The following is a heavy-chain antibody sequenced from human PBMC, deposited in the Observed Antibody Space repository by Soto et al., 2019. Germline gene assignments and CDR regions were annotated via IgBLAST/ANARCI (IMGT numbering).Heavy chain of an antibody. CDR3: ARVSLVGPSGGRYFDY. V-gene: IGHV3-72*01. Sequence: EVQLVESGGGLVQPGGSLRLSCAASGFTFIAHYMDGFRQAPGKGLEWVGRIKNKANSYTTEYAASVEGRFTISREDSQNSLYLQMNSLKTEDTAVYYCARVSLVGPSGGRYFDYWGQGSQVAVSS. D-gene: IGHD1-26*01. CDR2: IKNKANSYTT. CDR1: GFTFIAHY. J-gene: IGHJ4*02.